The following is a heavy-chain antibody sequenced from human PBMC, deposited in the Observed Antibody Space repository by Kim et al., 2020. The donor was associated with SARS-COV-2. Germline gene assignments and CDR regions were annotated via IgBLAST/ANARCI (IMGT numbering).Heavy chain of an antibody. Sequence: ASVKVSCKTSGYPFSSFGITWVRQAPGQGLEWMGWISGFNSNANYTEKFQGRVTMTADISTSTAYMELRSLRSDDTAVYYCARSMFGYTWGTRLKKEDSWGQGTLLTVTS. CDR2: ISGFNSNA. CDR3: ARSMFGYTWGTRLKKEDS. V-gene: IGHV1-18*01. J-gene: IGHJ4*02. D-gene: IGHD3-10*02. CDR1: GYPFSSFG.